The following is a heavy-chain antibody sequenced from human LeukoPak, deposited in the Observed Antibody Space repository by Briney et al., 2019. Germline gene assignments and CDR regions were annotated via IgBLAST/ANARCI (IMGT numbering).Heavy chain of an antibody. CDR3: ARDPNPRDGGY. Sequence: GGSLRLSCAASGFTFSAYSVNWVRQAPGKGLEWVSSITRSTSYIYFADSVRGRFTISRDNAKNSLYLQMNSLRAEDTAVYYCARDPNPRDGGYWGQGTLVPVSS. J-gene: IGHJ4*02. CDR1: GFTFSAYS. CDR2: ITRSTSYI. V-gene: IGHV3-21*01. D-gene: IGHD5-24*01.